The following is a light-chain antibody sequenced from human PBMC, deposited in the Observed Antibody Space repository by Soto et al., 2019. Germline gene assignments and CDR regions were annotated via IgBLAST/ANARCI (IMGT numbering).Light chain of an antibody. V-gene: IGKV3-11*01. J-gene: IGKJ1*01. Sequence: IVMTQSPATLSVSPGESATLSCRTSQTFXSNLDWYQKKPGKATRPLIYXASTRATGIPASFSGSGSGTDFTLTISSLEPEDVAFYFCQQRSHWPTFGQGTKVDIK. CDR3: QQRSHWPT. CDR2: XAS. CDR1: QTFXSN.